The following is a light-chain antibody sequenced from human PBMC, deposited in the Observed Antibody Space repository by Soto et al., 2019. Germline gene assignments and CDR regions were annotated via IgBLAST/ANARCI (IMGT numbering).Light chain of an antibody. CDR1: QSVSSN. V-gene: IGKV3-15*01. CDR3: QHYNNWPPWP. J-gene: IGKJ1*01. CDR2: GAS. Sequence: EIVMTQSPATLSVSPGERATLSCRASQSVSSNLAWYQQKPGQAPRLLIYGASTRATGIPARFSGSGSGTEFTLTISSLQSKEFAVYYCQHYNNWPPWPFRRGNKVEIK.